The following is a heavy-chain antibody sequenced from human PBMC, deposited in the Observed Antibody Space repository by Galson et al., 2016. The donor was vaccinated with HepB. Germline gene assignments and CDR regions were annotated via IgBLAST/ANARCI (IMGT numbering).Heavy chain of an antibody. V-gene: IGHV4-59*08. Sequence: LTCSVSGVSISSFYWSWIRQPPGKRLEWIGYIFHSGRTDYNPSLKSRATMPLDASKNQFSLNLTSVTAADTAVYYCAIQGATFDIWGRGSTVTVSS. CDR2: IFHSGRT. D-gene: IGHD5-12*01. J-gene: IGHJ3*02. CDR1: GVSISSFY. CDR3: AIQGATFDI.